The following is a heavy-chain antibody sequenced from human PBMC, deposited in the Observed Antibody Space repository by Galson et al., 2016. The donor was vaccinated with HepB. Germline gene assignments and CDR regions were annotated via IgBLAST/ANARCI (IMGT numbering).Heavy chain of an antibody. Sequence: SLRLSCAASGFTFSKYAMTWVRQAPGKGLEWVSGISGSGGTTYYADSVRGRFTISRDNSKNTVTPQMNSLRAEDTAVYYCARSYILGRGFGWWGQGTLVTVSS. CDR3: ARSYILGRGFGW. V-gene: IGHV3-23*01. CDR2: ISGSGGTT. CDR1: GFTFSKYA. D-gene: IGHD7-27*01. J-gene: IGHJ4*02.